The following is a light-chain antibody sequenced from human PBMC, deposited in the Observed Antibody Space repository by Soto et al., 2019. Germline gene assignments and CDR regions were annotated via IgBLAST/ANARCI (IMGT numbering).Light chain of an antibody. CDR3: QQRTDWPPLFT. CDR2: DAS. Sequence: EIVLSQSPAILSLSPGERATLSCRASQSVSSYLAWYQQKPGQAPRLLIYDASNRATGIPTRFSGSGSGTDFTLTISSLKPEDFAVYYCQQRTDWPPLFTFGPGTKVEIK. J-gene: IGKJ3*01. V-gene: IGKV3-11*01. CDR1: QSVSSY.